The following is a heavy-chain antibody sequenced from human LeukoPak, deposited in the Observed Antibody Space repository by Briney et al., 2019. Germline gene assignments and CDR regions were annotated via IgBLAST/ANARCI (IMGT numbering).Heavy chain of an antibody. V-gene: IGHV4-39*01. Sequence: SETLSLTCTVSGGSISSSSYYWGWIRQPPGKRLEWIGSIYYSGSTYYNPSLKSRVTISVDTSKNQFSLKLSSVTAADTAVYYCARQGTYSSIWYFAFDIWGQGTMVTVSS. CDR1: GGSISSSSYY. CDR2: IYYSGST. J-gene: IGHJ3*02. CDR3: ARQGTYSSIWYFAFDI. D-gene: IGHD6-13*01.